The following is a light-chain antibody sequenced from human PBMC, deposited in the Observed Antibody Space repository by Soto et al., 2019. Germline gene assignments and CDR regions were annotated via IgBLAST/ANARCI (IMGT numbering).Light chain of an antibody. CDR1: QSVNIY. CDR2: GAS. J-gene: IGKJ1*01. V-gene: IGKV3-20*01. Sequence: EVVMTQSPATLSVSPGERATLSCRASQSVNIYLAWYQQKPGQAPRLLIYGASSRATGIPDRFSGSGSGTDFTLTISRLEPEDFAVYYCQQYGSSGTFGQGTKV. CDR3: QQYGSSGT.